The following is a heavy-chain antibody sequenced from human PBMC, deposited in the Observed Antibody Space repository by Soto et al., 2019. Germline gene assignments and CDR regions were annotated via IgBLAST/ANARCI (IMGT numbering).Heavy chain of an antibody. Sequence: PGGSLRLSCAASGFTFSSYSMNWVRQAPGKGLEWVSSISSSSSYIYYADSVKGRFTISRDNAKNSLYLQMNSLRAEDTAVYYCARDPSYGDYSDAFDIWGQGTMVTVSS. J-gene: IGHJ3*02. CDR1: GFTFSSYS. CDR3: ARDPSYGDYSDAFDI. D-gene: IGHD4-17*01. V-gene: IGHV3-21*01. CDR2: ISSSSSYI.